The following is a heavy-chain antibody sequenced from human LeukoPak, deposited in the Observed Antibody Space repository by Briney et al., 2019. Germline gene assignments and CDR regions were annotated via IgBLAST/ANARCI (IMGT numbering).Heavy chain of an antibody. D-gene: IGHD3-3*01. J-gene: IGHJ4*02. V-gene: IGHV3-21*04. CDR1: GFSISSSA. CDR2: INNVASHI. Sequence: PGGSLRLSCAASGFSISSSAMNWVRQAPGKGLERVSSINNVASHIYYAGSVRGRFTISRDNAKTSVYLQMNSLRAEDTAVYYCANPGGSGYSSGYWGQGTLVTVSS. CDR3: ANPGGSGYSSGY.